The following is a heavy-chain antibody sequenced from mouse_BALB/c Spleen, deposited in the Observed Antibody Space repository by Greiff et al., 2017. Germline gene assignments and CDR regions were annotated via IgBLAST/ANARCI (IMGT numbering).Heavy chain of an antibody. CDR1: GYSFTSYY. CDR3: ASDYAVDY. CDR2: IDPFNGGT. V-gene: IGHV1S135*01. Sequence: VQLQQSGPELMKPGASVKISCKASGYSFTSYYMHWVKQSHGKSLEWIGYIDPFNGGTSYNQKFKGKATLTVDKSSSTAYMHLSSLTSEDSAVYYCASDYAVDYWGQGTSVTVSS. J-gene: IGHJ4*01.